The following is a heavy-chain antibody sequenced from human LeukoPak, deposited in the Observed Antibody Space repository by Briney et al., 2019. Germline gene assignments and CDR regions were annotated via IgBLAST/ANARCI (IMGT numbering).Heavy chain of an antibody. CDR3: ARDFRAAMVSDWFDP. CDR2: INPNSGGT. J-gene: IGHJ5*02. Sequence: GASVKVSCKASGYTFTGYYMHWVRQAPGQALEWMGWINPNSGGTNYAQKFQGRVTMTRDTSISTAYTELSRLRSDDTAVYYCARDFRAAMVSDWFDPWGQGTLVTVSS. D-gene: IGHD5-18*01. CDR1: GYTFTGYY. V-gene: IGHV1-2*02.